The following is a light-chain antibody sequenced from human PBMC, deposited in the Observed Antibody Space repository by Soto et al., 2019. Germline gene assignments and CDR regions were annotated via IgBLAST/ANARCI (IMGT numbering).Light chain of an antibody. CDR1: LSVSGSQ. CDR3: LHHGSSLWT. CDR2: GAS. Sequence: PLERATLSCRASLSVSGSQLAWYQQKPGQPPRLLIYGASSRAAGIPDRFSGSGSGTDFTLTINSLEPEDFAMYYCLHHGSSLWTFGQGTKVDIK. J-gene: IGKJ1*01. V-gene: IGKV3-20*01.